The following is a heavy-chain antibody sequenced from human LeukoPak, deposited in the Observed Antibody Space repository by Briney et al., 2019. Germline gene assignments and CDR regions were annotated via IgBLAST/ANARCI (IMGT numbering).Heavy chain of an antibody. CDR2: INPNSGGT. V-gene: IGHV1-2*06. CDR3: ARASYYYDSSGYSYYFDY. J-gene: IGHJ4*02. Sequence: ASVKVSCKASGYTFTGYYMHWVRPAPGQGLEWMGRINPNSGGTNYAQKFQGRVTMTRDTSISTAYMELSRLRSDDTAVYYCARASYYYDSSGYSYYFDYWGQGTLVTVAS. D-gene: IGHD3-22*01. CDR1: GYTFTGYY.